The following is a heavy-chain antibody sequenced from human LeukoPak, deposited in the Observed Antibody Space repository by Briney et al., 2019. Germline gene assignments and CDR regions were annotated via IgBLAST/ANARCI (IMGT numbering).Heavy chain of an antibody. CDR1: GYTFTSYD. V-gene: IGHV1-8*01. CDR2: MNPNSGNT. J-gene: IGHJ2*01. Sequence: ASVKVSCKASGYTFTSYDINWVRQATGQGLEWMGWMNPNSGNTGYAQKFQGRVTMTRNTSISTAYMELSSLRSEDTAVYYCARPQVVPAANYWYFDLWGRGTLVTVSS. D-gene: IGHD2-2*01. CDR3: ARPQVVPAANYWYFDL.